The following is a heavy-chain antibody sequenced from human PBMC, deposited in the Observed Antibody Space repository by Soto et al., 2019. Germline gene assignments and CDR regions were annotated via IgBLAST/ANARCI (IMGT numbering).Heavy chain of an antibody. Sequence: GGSLRLSCAASGFTFSSYAMSWVRQAPGKGLEWVSAISGSGGSTYYADSVKGRFTISRDNSKNTLYLQMNSLRAEDTAVYYCAKDGVITMVRGVTYGMDVWGQGTTVTVSS. CDR3: AKDGVITMVRGVTYGMDV. V-gene: IGHV3-23*01. D-gene: IGHD3-10*01. CDR1: GFTFSSYA. CDR2: ISGSGGST. J-gene: IGHJ6*02.